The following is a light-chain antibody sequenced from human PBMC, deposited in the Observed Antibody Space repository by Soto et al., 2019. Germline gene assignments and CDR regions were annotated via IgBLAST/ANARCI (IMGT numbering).Light chain of an antibody. V-gene: IGKV4-1*01. Sequence: DIVMTQSPDSLAVSLGERATINCKSSQSVLYSSNNKNYLARYRQKPGQPPKLLIYWASTRESGVPDRFSGGGSGTDFTLTISSLQAEDVAVYDCQQYYRPWTFGQGTKVEIK. J-gene: IGKJ1*01. CDR1: QSVLYSSNNKNY. CDR3: QQYYRPWT. CDR2: WAS.